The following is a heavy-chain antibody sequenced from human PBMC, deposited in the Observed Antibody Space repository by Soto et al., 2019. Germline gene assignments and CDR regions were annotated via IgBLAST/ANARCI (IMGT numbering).Heavy chain of an antibody. CDR3: AREGRGDHNWFDP. Sequence: SETLSLTCTVSGGSISSYYWSWIRQPPGKGLEWIGYIYYSGSTNYNPSLKSRVTISVDTSKNQFSLKLSSVTAADTAVYYCAREGRGDHNWFDPWGQGTLVTVSS. V-gene: IGHV4-59*01. CDR1: GGSISSYY. D-gene: IGHD4-17*01. J-gene: IGHJ5*02. CDR2: IYYSGST.